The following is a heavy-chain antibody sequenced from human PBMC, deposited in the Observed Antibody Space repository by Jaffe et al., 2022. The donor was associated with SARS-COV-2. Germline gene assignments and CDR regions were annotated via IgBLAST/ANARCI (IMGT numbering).Heavy chain of an antibody. CDR3: ARSVYDSSDLYYYYGMDV. Sequence: QVQLVESGGGVVQPGRSLRLSCAASGFTFSSYAMHWVRQAPGKGLEWVAVISYDGSNKYYADSVKGRFTISRDNSKNTLYLQMNSLRAEDTAVYYCARSVYDSSDLYYYYGMDVWGQGTTVTVSS. V-gene: IGHV3-30-3*01. D-gene: IGHD3-22*01. CDR1: GFTFSSYA. J-gene: IGHJ6*02. CDR2: ISYDGSNK.